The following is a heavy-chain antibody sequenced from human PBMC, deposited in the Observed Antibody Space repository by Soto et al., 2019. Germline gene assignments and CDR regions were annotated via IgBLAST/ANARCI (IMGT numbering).Heavy chain of an antibody. J-gene: IGHJ5*02. CDR2: IRNPGYGGTT. CDR1: GFSFGDYA. CDR3: VRGSFGYYGP. V-gene: IGHV3-49*04. Sequence: GGSLRLSCTTSGFSFGDYAMTWVRQAPGKGLEWVGFIRNPGYGGTTEYATSVKGRFIILRDDSMSSAYLQLNSLKVDDSAVYYCVRGSFGYYGPWGQGTLVTVSS. D-gene: IGHD3-22*01.